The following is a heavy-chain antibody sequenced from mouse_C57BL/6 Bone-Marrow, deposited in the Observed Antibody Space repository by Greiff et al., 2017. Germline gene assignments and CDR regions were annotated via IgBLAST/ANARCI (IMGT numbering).Heavy chain of an antibody. Sequence: QVTLKVSGPGILQPSQTLSLTCSFSGFSLSTFGMGVGWIRQPSGKGLEWLAPIWWDDDKYSNQALKSQLTISKDTSKNQVFLKIANVDTADTATYYCARIEDYGSSYYAMDYWGQGTSVTVSS. V-gene: IGHV8-8*01. CDR1: GFSLSTFGMG. CDR2: IWWDDDK. J-gene: IGHJ4*01. CDR3: ARIEDYGSSYYAMDY. D-gene: IGHD1-1*01.